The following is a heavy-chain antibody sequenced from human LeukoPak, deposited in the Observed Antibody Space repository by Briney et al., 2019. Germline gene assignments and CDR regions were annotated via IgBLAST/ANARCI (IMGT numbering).Heavy chain of an antibody. CDR1: GGSISSGGSY. V-gene: IGHV4-39*07. CDR2: ISYSGIT. Sequence: PSETMSLTCTVSGGSISSGGSYWGWIRQPPGKGLEWVGSISYSGITYYRPSLKSRVSISVDTSKNQFSLRLSSLTAADTAVYYCTRRDGSRSNCFYWYFDVWGRATLLTVPS. CDR3: TRRDGSRSNCFYWYFDV. D-gene: IGHD2-2*01. J-gene: IGHJ2*01.